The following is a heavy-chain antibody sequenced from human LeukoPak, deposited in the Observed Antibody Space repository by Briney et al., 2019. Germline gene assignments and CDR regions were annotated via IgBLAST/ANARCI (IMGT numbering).Heavy chain of an antibody. CDR2: IYYSGST. CDR1: GGSISSSSYY. V-gene: IGHV4-39*07. Sequence: SETLSLTCTVSGGSISSSSYYWAWIRQPPGKGLEWIGSIYYSGSTYYNPPLQSQVTISVDTSNNQFSLKLSSVTAADTAVYYCARVVWYCSSTSCPYYFDYWGQGTLVTVSS. CDR3: ARVVWYCSSTSCPYYFDY. D-gene: IGHD2-2*01. J-gene: IGHJ4*02.